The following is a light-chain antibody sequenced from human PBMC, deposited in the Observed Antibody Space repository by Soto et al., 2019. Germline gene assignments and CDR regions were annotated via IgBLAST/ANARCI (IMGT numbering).Light chain of an antibody. J-gene: IGKJ1*01. CDR2: GAS. V-gene: IGKV3-20*01. CDR1: QSVSNSF. Sequence: EIVLTQSPGTLSLSPGGRATLSCRASQSVSNSFLAWDQQKPGQAPRLLMYGASYRPSGIPERFSGSGSGTDFTRPIYKLEPPEAAVYYCQQYGRLSVTFGQGNKVEMK. CDR3: QQYGRLSVT.